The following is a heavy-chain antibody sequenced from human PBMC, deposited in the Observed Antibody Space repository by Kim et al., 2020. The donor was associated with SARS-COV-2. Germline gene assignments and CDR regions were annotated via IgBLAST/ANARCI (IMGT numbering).Heavy chain of an antibody. CDR2: INPNSGGT. CDR3: ARGLMSPTGTTRYYGMDV. V-gene: IGHV1-2*05. D-gene: IGHD1-1*01. CDR1: GYTFTGYY. Sequence: ASVKVSCKASGYTFTGYYMHWVRQAPGQGLEWMGRINPNSGGTNYAQKFQGRVTMTRDTSISTAYMELSRLRSDDTVVYYCARGLMSPTGTTRYYGMDVWGQGTTVTVSS. J-gene: IGHJ6*02.